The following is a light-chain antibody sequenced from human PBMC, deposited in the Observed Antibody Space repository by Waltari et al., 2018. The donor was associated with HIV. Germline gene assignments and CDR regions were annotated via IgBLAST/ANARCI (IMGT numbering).Light chain of an antibody. V-gene: IGKV1-9*01. Sequence: DIQLTQSPSILSASVGDRVTITCRASQGISNYLVWYQQKPGKAPKLLIFLASNLQSGVPSRVSGSGSETDFTLIISSLQPEDFATYYCQQLHTYPRTFGQGTKVEIK. J-gene: IGKJ1*01. CDR2: LAS. CDR1: QGISNY. CDR3: QQLHTYPRT.